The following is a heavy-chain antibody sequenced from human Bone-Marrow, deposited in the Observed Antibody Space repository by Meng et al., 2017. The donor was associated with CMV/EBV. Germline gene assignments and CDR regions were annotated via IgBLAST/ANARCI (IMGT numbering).Heavy chain of an antibody. CDR1: GGSISSSNYC. V-gene: IGHV4-39*07. CDR2: IYYSGST. J-gene: IGHJ6*02. Sequence: ESLKISCTVSGGSISSSNYCWGWIRQPPGQGLEWIGSIYYSGSTYYNPSLKSRVTISVDTSKNQFSLKLTSVTAADTAMYYCARDLGQYSSSSGYYYGMDVWGQGTTVTVSS. CDR3: ARDLGQYSSSSGYYYGMDV. D-gene: IGHD6-6*01.